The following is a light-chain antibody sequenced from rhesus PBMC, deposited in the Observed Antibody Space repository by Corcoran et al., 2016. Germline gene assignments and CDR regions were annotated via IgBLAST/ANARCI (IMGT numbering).Light chain of an antibody. J-gene: IGKJ1*01. CDR3: QQYDTAPWT. V-gene: IGKV1-21*01. CDR1: QGISSW. CDR2: AAS. Sequence: DIQMTQSPSSLSASVGDKVTITCRASQGISSWLAWYQQKPGNAPKLLIYAASSLQSGVPSRFSGSGAGTDFTLSISSLQPEDFATYYCQQYDTAPWTFGQGTKVEIK.